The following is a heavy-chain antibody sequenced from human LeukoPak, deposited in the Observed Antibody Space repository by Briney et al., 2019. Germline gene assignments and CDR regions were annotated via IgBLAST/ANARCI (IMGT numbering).Heavy chain of an antibody. Sequence: KSSETLSLTCAVYGGSFSGYYWSWIRQPPGKGLEWIGEINHSGSTNYNPSLKSRVTISVDTSKNQFSLKLSSVTAADTAVYYCAREQLVPLRYFDYWGQGTLVTVSS. CDR2: INHSGST. CDR3: AREQLVPLRYFDY. V-gene: IGHV4-34*01. D-gene: IGHD6-13*01. CDR1: GGSFSGYY. J-gene: IGHJ4*02.